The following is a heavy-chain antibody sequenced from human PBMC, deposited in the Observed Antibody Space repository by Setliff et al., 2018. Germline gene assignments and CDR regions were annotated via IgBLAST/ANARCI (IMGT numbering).Heavy chain of an antibody. D-gene: IGHD2-2*01. CDR1: GFSLSTSGVG. V-gene: IGHV2-5*02. J-gene: IGHJ5*01. CDR3: ARRRGVVVSSGFDS. CDR2: IYWDDDK. Sequence: GSGPTLVNPTQTLTLTCTFSGFSLSTSGVGVGWIRQPPGKALEWLALIYWDDDKRYSQALKSRLTITTDNSKNQVVLTMTNLDPVDTARYYCARRRGVVVSSGFDSWGQGTLVTVSS.